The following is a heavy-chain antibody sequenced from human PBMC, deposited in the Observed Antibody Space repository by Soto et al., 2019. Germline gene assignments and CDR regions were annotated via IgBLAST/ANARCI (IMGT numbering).Heavy chain of an antibody. CDR3: AIGGDYFLSRSCFDP. J-gene: IGHJ5*02. V-gene: IGHV1-69*12. CDR2: IIPIFGTA. CDR1: GGTFSSYA. Sequence: QVQLVQSGAEVKKPGSSVKVSCKASGGTFSSYAISWVRQAPGQGLEWMGGIIPIFGTANYAQKFQGRVTITADEATSTAYLDLSSLRSEDTAVYYSAIGGDYFLSRSCFDPWGQGTLVTVSS. D-gene: IGHD4-17*01.